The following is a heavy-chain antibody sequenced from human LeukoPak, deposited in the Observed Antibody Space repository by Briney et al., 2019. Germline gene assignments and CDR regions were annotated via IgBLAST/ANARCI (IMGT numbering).Heavy chain of an antibody. CDR3: AREDYGDYVFDY. D-gene: IGHD4-17*01. Sequence: SETLSLTCTVSGGSISSHYWSWIRQPPGKGLEWIGYIYYSGSTNHNPSLKSRVTISVDTSKNQFSLKLSSVTAADTAVYYCAREDYGDYVFDYWGQGTLVTVSS. CDR2: IYYSGST. V-gene: IGHV4-59*11. CDR1: GGSISSHY. J-gene: IGHJ4*02.